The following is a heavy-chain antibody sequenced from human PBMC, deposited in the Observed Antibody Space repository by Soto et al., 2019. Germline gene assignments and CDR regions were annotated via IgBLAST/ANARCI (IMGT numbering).Heavy chain of an antibody. J-gene: IGHJ3*02. Sequence: SVKVSCKASGGTFRSYAISWVRQAPGQGLEWMGGIIPIFGTANYAQKFQGRVTITADESTSTAYMGLSSLRSEDTAVYYCARARLKARDAFDIWGQGTMVTVSS. CDR2: IIPIFGTA. V-gene: IGHV1-69*13. CDR3: ARARLKARDAFDI. CDR1: GGTFRSYA. D-gene: IGHD5-12*01.